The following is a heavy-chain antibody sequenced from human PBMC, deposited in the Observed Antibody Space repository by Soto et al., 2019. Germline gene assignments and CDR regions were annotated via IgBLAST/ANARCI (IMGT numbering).Heavy chain of an antibody. V-gene: IGHV4-39*01. CDR2: VYYSGRT. CDR1: GDSISSDSYY. J-gene: IGHJ4*02. D-gene: IGHD5-18*01. Sequence: PSETLSLTCTVSGDSISSDSYYWGWIRQPPGKGLECIGSVYYSGRTYCNPSLESRVTISVDTSNSQFSLNLRSVTAADTAVYYCARQSSGYTYGGGFDYWGQGTLVTVSS. CDR3: ARQSSGYTYGGGFDY.